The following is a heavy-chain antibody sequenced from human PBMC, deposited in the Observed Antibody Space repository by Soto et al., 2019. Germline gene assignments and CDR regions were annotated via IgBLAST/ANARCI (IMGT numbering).Heavy chain of an antibody. CDR2: IYYSGAA. D-gene: IGHD2-21*01. CDR3: ARLAYSGYFQT. CDR1: GDSISSSTYY. J-gene: IGHJ1*01. Sequence: SETLSLTCDVSGDSISSSTYYWGWIRQPPGKGLEWLASIYYSGAAYYNPSLRSRVSISVDTSNNRFSLALTSLTAADTADYFCARLAYSGYFQTWGQGSLVTVSS. V-gene: IGHV4-39*02.